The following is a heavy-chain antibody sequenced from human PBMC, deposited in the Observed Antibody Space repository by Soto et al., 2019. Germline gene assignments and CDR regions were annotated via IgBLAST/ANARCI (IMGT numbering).Heavy chain of an antibody. Sequence: SVNVSCKASGFTFTSSAMQWVRQARGQRLEWIGWIVVGSGNTNYAQKFQERVTITRDMSTSTAYMELSSLRSEDTAVYYCARDCSSTSCYAGDDPWGQGTLVTVSS. CDR2: IVVGSGNT. D-gene: IGHD2-2*01. CDR1: GFTFTSSA. V-gene: IGHV1-58*02. CDR3: ARDCSSTSCYAGDDP. J-gene: IGHJ5*02.